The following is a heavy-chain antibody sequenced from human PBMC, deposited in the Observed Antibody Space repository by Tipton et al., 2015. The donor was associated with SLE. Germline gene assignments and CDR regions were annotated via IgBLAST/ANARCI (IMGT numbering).Heavy chain of an antibody. CDR3: ARDRSIAVAGNYFDY. Sequence: TLSLTCAVSGYSISSGYYRGWIRQPPGKGLEWIGTIYHTGSTYYNPSLKSRVAISVDTSKNQFSLKLSSVTAADTAVYYCARDRSIAVAGNYFDYWGQGTLVTVSS. D-gene: IGHD6-13*01. CDR1: GYSISSGYY. J-gene: IGHJ4*02. V-gene: IGHV4-38-2*02. CDR2: IYHTGST.